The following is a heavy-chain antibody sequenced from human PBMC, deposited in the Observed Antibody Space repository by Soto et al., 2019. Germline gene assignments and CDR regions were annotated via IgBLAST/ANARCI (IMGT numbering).Heavy chain of an antibody. CDR3: VSDTLTPWRYYGLEI. CDR1: GFDSTEYA. V-gene: IGHV3-23*01. J-gene: IGHJ6*02. D-gene: IGHD5-18*01. Sequence: KLSQSGGGFVQPGGSLGLSCAASGFDSTEYALSWVRQAPGKGLEWVSGISGTGATSYYADSVKGRFSISRDKSRNSVSLLMNSLRADDTAIHFCVSDTLTPWRYYGLEIWGQGTTVTVS. CDR2: ISGTGATS.